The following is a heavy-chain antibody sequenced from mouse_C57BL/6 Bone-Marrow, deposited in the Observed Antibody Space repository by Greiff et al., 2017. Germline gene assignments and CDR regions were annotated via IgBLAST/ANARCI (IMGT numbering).Heavy chain of an antibody. J-gene: IGHJ3*01. CDR2: IDPSDIYT. V-gene: IGHV1-69*01. D-gene: IGHD2-4*01. CDR1: GYTFTSYW. Sequence: VQLQQPGAELVMPGASVKLSCKASGYTFTSYWMHWVKQRPGQGLEWIGEIDPSDIYTNYNQKFKGKSTLTVDKSSSTAYMQLSSLTSEDSAVYYCAREEIYYDYGFAYWGQGTLVTVSA. CDR3: AREEIYYDYGFAY.